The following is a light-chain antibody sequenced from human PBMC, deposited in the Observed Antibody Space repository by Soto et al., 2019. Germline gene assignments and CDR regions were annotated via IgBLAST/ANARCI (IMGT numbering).Light chain of an antibody. Sequence: DIQMTQSPSSLSASVGDRVTITCRASQSISSYLNWYQQKPGKAPKLLIYAASSLQSGLPSKFSGSGSGTDFPLTISRLQAEDFATYYCQQSYSTRWTVGQGTKLEIK. CDR3: QQSYSTRWT. J-gene: IGKJ1*01. CDR2: AAS. CDR1: QSISSY. V-gene: IGKV1-39*01.